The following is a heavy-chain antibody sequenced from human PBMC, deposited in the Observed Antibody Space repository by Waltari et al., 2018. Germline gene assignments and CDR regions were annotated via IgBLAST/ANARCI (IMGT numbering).Heavy chain of an antibody. J-gene: IGHJ6*02. Sequence: QVQLQQWGAGLLKPSETLSLTCAVYGGSFSGYYWSWIRQPPGKGLEWIGEINHSGSTNYNPSLKSRVTISVDTSKNQFSMKLSSVTAVDTAVYYCARGSWIQLWLSSYYYGMDVWGQGTTVTVSS. CDR1: GGSFSGYY. CDR2: INHSGST. V-gene: IGHV4-34*01. CDR3: ARGSWIQLWLSSYYYGMDV. D-gene: IGHD5-18*01.